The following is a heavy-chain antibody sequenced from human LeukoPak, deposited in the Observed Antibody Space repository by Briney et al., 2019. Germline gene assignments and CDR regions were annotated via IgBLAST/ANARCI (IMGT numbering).Heavy chain of an antibody. CDR2: INDSGST. Sequence: SETLSLTCAVYGGSFCVYYWCWIRHPPGKGRGWMGEINDSGSTNYNPSLKSRVTISVDRSKNQYSLKLRSVTAVDTAVYYCARGPYCGGDCYYNWFDPWGQGTLVTVSS. CDR3: ARGPYCGGDCYYNWFDP. D-gene: IGHD2-21*02. V-gene: IGHV4-34*01. CDR1: GGSFCVYY. J-gene: IGHJ5*02.